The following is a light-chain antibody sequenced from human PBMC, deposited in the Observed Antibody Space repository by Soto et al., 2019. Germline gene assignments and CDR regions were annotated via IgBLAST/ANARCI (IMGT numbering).Light chain of an antibody. CDR2: DAS. CDR1: QNIYNW. CDR3: QQYHNYWS. Sequence: DIQMTQSPSTLSASVGARVTITCRASQNIYNWLAWYQQTPGKAPKLLIYDASNLERGVPSRFSGSGSGTEFTLTISSRQPDDFATYYCQQYHNYWSFGPGTKVEVK. V-gene: IGKV1-5*01. J-gene: IGKJ1*01.